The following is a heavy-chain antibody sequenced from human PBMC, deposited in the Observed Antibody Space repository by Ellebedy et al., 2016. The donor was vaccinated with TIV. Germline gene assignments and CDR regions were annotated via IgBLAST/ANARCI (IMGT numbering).Heavy chain of an antibody. D-gene: IGHD6-19*01. CDR1: GLTFSSYG. CDR2: ITYDGSTK. Sequence: GGSLRLXXAVSGLTFSSYGMHWVRQAPGKGLEWLGVITYDGSTKHYADSVKGRFTISRDNSKNTLYLQMNSLRAEDTAVYYCAKLAEILVTGKYYFVYWGQGTLVTVSS. J-gene: IGHJ4*02. CDR3: AKLAEILVTGKYYFVY. V-gene: IGHV3-30*18.